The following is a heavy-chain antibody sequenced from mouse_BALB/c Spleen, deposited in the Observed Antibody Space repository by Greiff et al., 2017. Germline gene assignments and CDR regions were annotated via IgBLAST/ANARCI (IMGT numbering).Heavy chain of an antibody. Sequence: QVQLQQSGAELAKPGASVKMSCKASGYTFTSYWMHWVKQRPGQGLEWIGYINPSTGYTEYNQKFKDKATLTADKSSSTAYMQLSSLTSEDSAVYYCARGTVVARRDYWGQGTTLTVSS. CDR1: GYTFTSYW. CDR3: ARGTVVARRDY. CDR2: INPSTGYT. J-gene: IGHJ2*01. V-gene: IGHV1-7*01. D-gene: IGHD1-1*01.